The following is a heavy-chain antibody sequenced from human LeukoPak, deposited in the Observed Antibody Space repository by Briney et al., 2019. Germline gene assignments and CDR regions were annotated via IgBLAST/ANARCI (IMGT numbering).Heavy chain of an antibody. V-gene: IGHV4-59*08. CDR1: GGSISSHY. D-gene: IGHD2-15*01. Sequence: PSETLSLTCTVSGGSISSHYWSWIRQPPGKGLEWIGSMSYSGSTTYNTSLKGRVTISVDTSKNQFPLMLSSVSAADTAVYYCARRYCSGGSCYSAFDYWGQGTLVAVSS. CDR2: MSYSGST. CDR3: ARRYCSGGSCYSAFDY. J-gene: IGHJ4*02.